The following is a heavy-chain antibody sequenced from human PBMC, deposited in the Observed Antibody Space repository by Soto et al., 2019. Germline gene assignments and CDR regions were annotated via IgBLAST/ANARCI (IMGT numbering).Heavy chain of an antibody. CDR1: GFTFSSYG. J-gene: IGHJ5*02. D-gene: IGHD2-21*02. CDR3: AREGGFLGGDSQHWFDP. V-gene: IGHV3-33*01. CDR2: IWYDGSNK. Sequence: QVQLVESGGGVVQPGRSLRLSCAASGFTFSSYGMHWVRQAPGKGLEWVAVIWYDGSNKYYADSVKGRFTISRDNSKNTLYLQRNSLRAEDTAVYYCAREGGFLGGDSQHWFDPWGQGTLVTVSS.